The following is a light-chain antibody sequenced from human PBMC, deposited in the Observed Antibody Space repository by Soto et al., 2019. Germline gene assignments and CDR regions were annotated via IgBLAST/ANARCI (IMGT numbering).Light chain of an antibody. CDR2: DVL. J-gene: IGKJ5*01. CDR1: QDINNY. Sequence: DIQMTQSPSSLSASVGDRVTISCQASQDINNYLNWFQQKPGKAPKLLIYDVLNLETGVPSRFSGSGSGAYFTLTISSLQTEDIATYYCQQYDKLPITFGQGTRLEIK. CDR3: QQYDKLPIT. V-gene: IGKV1-33*01.